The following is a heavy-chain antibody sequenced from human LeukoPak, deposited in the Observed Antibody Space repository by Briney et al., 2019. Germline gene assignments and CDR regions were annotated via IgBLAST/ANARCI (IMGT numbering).Heavy chain of an antibody. CDR3: ARAPVQDLSFVGWFDS. D-gene: IGHD1-26*01. CDR1: GGSMTTDS. V-gene: IGHV4-4*07. CDR2: ISASGNT. Sequence: PSETLSLTCTVSGGSMTTDSWNWIRLPAGKGLEWIGRISASGNTNYNPSLFTRVTMSIDTSENQFPLKLNSVTAADTAVYFCARAPVQDLSFVGWFDSWGQGTLVIVSS. J-gene: IGHJ5*01.